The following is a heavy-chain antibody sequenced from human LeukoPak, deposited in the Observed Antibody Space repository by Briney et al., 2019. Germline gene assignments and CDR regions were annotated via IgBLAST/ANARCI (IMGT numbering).Heavy chain of an antibody. D-gene: IGHD3-10*01. Sequence: TGGSLRLSCAASGFTFSSYSMNWVRQAPGKGLEWVSSISSSSSYIYYADSVKGRFTISRDNAKNSLYLQMNSLRAEDTAVYYCANLVRFGEPNWGQGTLVTVSS. J-gene: IGHJ4*02. CDR2: ISSSSSYI. CDR1: GFTFSSYS. CDR3: ANLVRFGEPN. V-gene: IGHV3-21*01.